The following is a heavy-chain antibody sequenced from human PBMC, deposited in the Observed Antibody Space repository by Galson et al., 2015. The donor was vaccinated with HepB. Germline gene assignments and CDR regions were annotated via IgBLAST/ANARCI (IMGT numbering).Heavy chain of an antibody. V-gene: IGHV3-30*04. CDR2: ISYDGSNK. D-gene: IGHD2-2*01. J-gene: IGHJ2*01. CDR1: GFTFSSYA. Sequence: SLRLSCAASGFTFSSYAMHWVRQAPGKGLEGVAVISYDGSNKYYADSVKGRFTISRDNSKNTLYLQMNSLRAEYTAVYYCAREGYCSSTSCYGNWYFDLWGRGTLVTVSS. CDR3: AREGYCSSTSCYGNWYFDL.